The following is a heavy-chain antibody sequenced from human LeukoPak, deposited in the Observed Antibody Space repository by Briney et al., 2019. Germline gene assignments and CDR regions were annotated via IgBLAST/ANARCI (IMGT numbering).Heavy chain of an antibody. D-gene: IGHD3-3*01. CDR1: GGSFSAYY. V-gene: IGHV4-34*01. J-gene: IGHJ6*03. CDR2: INHSGST. Sequence: SETLSLTCAVYGGSFSAYYWSWIRQPPGKGLEWIGEINHSGSTNYNPSLESRVTISVDTSKNQFSLKLSTVTAADTAVYYCARHIDFWSGYGDYMDVWGKGTTVTVSS. CDR3: ARHIDFWSGYGDYMDV.